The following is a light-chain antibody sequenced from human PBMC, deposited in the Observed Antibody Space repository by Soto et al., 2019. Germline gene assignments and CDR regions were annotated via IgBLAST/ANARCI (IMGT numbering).Light chain of an antibody. CDR1: SSDVGGYNY. Sequence: QSALTQPRSVSGSPGQSVTISCTGTSSDVGGYNYVSWYQQHPGKAPKLMIYDVSKRPSGVPDRFSGSKSGNTASLTISGLQAEDEADYYCCSYAGSHTPGVVFGGGTKLTVL. CDR2: DVS. V-gene: IGLV2-11*01. J-gene: IGLJ2*01. CDR3: CSYAGSHTPGVV.